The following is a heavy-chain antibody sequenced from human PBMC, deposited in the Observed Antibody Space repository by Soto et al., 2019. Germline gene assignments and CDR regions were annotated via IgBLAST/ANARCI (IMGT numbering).Heavy chain of an antibody. V-gene: IGHV4-59*01. D-gene: IGHD6-19*01. CDR1: GGSITSYY. J-gene: IGHJ4*02. CDR3: ARDSYSSGFNYFDY. Sequence: ASETLSLTCTVSGGSITSYYWSWIRQPPGRGLEWIGYIYYSGSTNYNPSLKSRVTISVDTSKNQFSLKLNSVTAADTAVYYCARDSYSSGFNYFDYWGQGTLVTVSS. CDR2: IYYSGST.